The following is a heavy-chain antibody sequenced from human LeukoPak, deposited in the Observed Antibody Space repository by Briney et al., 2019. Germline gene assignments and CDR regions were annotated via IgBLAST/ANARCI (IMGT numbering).Heavy chain of an antibody. CDR3: TREGAYCGGDCYNDAFDI. Sequence: GRSLRLSCTASGFTFGDYAMSWVRQAPGKGLEWGGFIRSKAYGGTTEYAASVKGRFTISRDDSKSIAYLQMNSLKTEDTAVYYCTREGAYCGGDCYNDAFDIWGQGTMVTVSS. J-gene: IGHJ3*02. V-gene: IGHV3-49*04. CDR1: GFTFGDYA. CDR2: IRSKAYGGTT. D-gene: IGHD2-21*02.